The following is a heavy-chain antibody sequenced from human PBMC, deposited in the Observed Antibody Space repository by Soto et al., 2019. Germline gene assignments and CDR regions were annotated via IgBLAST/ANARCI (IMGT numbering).Heavy chain of an antibody. CDR2: ISAYNGNT. D-gene: IGHD6-19*01. CDR1: GYTFTSYG. Sequence: ASVKVSCKASGYTFTSYGISWVRQAPGQGLEWMGWISAYNGNTNYAQKLQGRVTMTTDTSTSTAYMELRSLRSDDTAVYYCARDTPFAGIAVAGIRLFDYWGQGTLVTVSS. CDR3: ARDTPFAGIAVAGIRLFDY. V-gene: IGHV1-18*01. J-gene: IGHJ4*02.